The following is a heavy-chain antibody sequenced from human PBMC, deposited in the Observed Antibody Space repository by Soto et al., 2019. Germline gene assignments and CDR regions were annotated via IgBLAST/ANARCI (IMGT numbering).Heavy chain of an antibody. D-gene: IGHD3-22*01. Sequence: PSETLSLTCTVSGGSVSSGSYYWSWIRQPPGKGLEWIGYIYYSGSTNYNPSLKSRVTISVDTSKNQFSLKLSSVTAADTAVYYCARDYYYDSSGAFDIWGQGTMVT. V-gene: IGHV4-61*01. CDR2: IYYSGST. CDR3: ARDYYYDSSGAFDI. J-gene: IGHJ3*02. CDR1: GGSVSSGSYY.